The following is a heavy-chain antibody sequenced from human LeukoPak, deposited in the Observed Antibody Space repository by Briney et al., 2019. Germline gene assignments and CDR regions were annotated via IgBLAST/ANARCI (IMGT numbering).Heavy chain of an antibody. V-gene: IGHV3-23*01. CDR3: AKTPQGYSAYYDY. Sequence: GGSLRLSCAASGFTFNNCAMSWARQAPGKGLEWVSAISGGGDSTFYADAVKGRFSISRDNSGNTLSLQMNRLGAEDTAVYFCAKTPQGYSAYYDYWGQGALVTVSS. D-gene: IGHD5-12*01. CDR2: ISGGGDST. CDR1: GFTFNNCA. J-gene: IGHJ4*02.